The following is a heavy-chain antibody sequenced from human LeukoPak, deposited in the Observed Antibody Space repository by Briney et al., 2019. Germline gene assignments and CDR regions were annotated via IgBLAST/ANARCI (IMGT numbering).Heavy chain of an antibody. CDR1: GASINNYY. V-gene: IGHV4-59*01. CDR2: IYFTGST. J-gene: IGHJ4*02. CDR3: ARTRGFKADHKSFDY. D-gene: IGHD6-25*01. Sequence: SETLSLTCTVSGASINNYYWNWIRQPPGKGLEWIGYIYFTGSTHYNPSLKSRATISLDRSKTQFSLNLSSLSAADTAMYYCARTRGFKADHKSFDYWGQGTLVTVSS.